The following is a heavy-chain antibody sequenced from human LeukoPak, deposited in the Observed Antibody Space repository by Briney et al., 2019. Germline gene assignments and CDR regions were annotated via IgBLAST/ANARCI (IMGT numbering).Heavy chain of an antibody. J-gene: IGHJ6*03. CDR2: IIPIFGTA. CDR3: AREILRDCSSTSCSPYYYYYYMDF. V-gene: IGHV1-69*05. Sequence: ASVKVSCKASGCTFSSYAISLVRQAPGQGLEWMGGIIPIFGTANYAQKFKGRVTITTDESTSTAYMELSSLRSEDTAVYYCAREILRDCSSTSCSPYYYYYYMDFWGKGNTVTVSS. D-gene: IGHD2-2*01. CDR1: GCTFSSYA.